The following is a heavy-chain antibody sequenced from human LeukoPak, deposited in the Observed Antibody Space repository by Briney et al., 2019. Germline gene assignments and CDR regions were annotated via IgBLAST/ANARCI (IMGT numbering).Heavy chain of an antibody. CDR2: INPNSGGT. CDR3: ARTPYLYYFDY. V-gene: IGHV1-2*02. CDR1: GYTFTGYY. J-gene: IGHJ4*02. Sequence: SVKVSFKASGYTFTGYYMHWVRPAPGQGLEWMGWINPNSGGTNYAQKFQGRVTMTRDTSISTAYMELSRLKSDDTAVYYCARTPYLYYFDYWGQGTLVTVSS.